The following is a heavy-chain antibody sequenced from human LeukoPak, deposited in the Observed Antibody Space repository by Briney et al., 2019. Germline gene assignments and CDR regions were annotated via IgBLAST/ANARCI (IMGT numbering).Heavy chain of an antibody. CDR3: ARSNNDGDYLGVGFDY. Sequence: ASVKVSCKASGYTCSSYAMNWVRQAPGQGLEWMGWINTNTGNPTYAQGFTGRFVFSLDTSVSTAYPQISSLQAEDTAVYYCARSNNDGDYLGVGFDYWGQGTLVTVSS. CDR1: GYTCSSYA. CDR2: INTNTGNP. J-gene: IGHJ4*02. D-gene: IGHD4-17*01. V-gene: IGHV7-4-1*02.